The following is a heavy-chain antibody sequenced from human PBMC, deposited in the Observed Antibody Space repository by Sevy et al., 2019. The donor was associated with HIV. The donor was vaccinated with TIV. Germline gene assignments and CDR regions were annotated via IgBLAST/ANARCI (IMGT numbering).Heavy chain of an antibody. V-gene: IGHV1-2*02. D-gene: IGHD2-21*01. CDR1: GYTFTSYY. CDR3: GGEWEGGAKGMDV. J-gene: IGHJ6*02. Sequence: ASVKVSCKASGYTFTSYYIHWVRQAPGQGREWMGWLNPYSGGAKYSQSFQGRVIMTRDTSINTAYMEVSSLRSDDTAVYYGGGEWEGGAKGMDVWGQGTTVTVSS. CDR2: LNPYSGGA.